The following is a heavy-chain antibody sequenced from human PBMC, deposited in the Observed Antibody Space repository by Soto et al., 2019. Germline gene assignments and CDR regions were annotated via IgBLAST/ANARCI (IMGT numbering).Heavy chain of an antibody. Sequence: EVQLVESGGGLVQPGGSLRLSCAASGFTFSLYSMSWVRQAPGKGLEWVSYISRSSTGIHYADSVKGRFTISKDDATNSMHMQMNSLRDGDTAVYYCARAVTWGLDVWGQGTTVSISS. V-gene: IGHV3-48*02. J-gene: IGHJ6*02. CDR2: ISRSSTGI. CDR3: ARAVTWGLDV. CDR1: GFTFSLYS. D-gene: IGHD3-10*01.